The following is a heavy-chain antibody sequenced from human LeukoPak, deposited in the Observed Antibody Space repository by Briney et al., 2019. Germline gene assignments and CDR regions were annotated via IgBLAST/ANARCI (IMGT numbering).Heavy chain of an antibody. CDR1: GGXISSGGYY. J-gene: IGHJ4*02. V-gene: IGHV4-31*03. CDR3: GRDDPYCTGGACYPGSFDY. CDR2: IYYSGST. Sequence: SQTLSLTCTVSGGXISSGGYYWSXIRQHXGKGLEWIGYIYYSGSTYYNPSLKSRVTISVDTSKNQFSLKLSSVTAADTAMYYCGRDDPYCTGGACYPGSFDYWGQGTLVTVSS. D-gene: IGHD2-8*02.